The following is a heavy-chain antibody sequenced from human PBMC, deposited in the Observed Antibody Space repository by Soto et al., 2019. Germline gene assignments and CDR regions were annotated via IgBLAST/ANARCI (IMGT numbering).Heavy chain of an antibody. CDR1: GYTFTNYW. V-gene: IGHV5-51*01. CDR3: ARQGLYGSDWDGMDV. J-gene: IGHJ6*02. Sequence: EVQLVQSGAEVKKPGESLKISCEGSGYTFTNYWIGWVRQMPGKGLEWMGIIYPGDSDTKYSPSLQGQVTISADKSISIAYLQWSSLTASDTAMYYCARQGLYGSDWDGMDVWGQGTTVTVSS. CDR2: IYPGDSDT. D-gene: IGHD3-16*01.